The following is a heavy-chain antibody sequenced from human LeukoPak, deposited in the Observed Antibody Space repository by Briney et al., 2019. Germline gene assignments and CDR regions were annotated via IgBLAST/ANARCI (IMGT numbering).Heavy chain of an antibody. CDR2: IYYSRST. V-gene: IGHV4-59*01. CDR1: GDSISTYY. J-gene: IGHJ3*02. D-gene: IGHD4-17*01. CDR3: ARGDGDYGIDI. Sequence: PSETLSLTCTVSGDSISTYYWSWIREPPGKGVEWIAYIYYSRSTNYNPSLKSRVTISVDTSKNQFSLTLSSVNAADTAFYYCARGDGDYGIDIWAQGTMVTVSS.